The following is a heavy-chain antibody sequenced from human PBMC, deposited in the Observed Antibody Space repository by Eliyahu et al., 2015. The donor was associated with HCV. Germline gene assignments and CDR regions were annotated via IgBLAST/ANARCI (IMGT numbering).Heavy chain of an antibody. D-gene: IGHD6-19*01. CDR3: ASGGGGIAVAGTGGWFDP. CDR1: GGSIPXYY. J-gene: IGHJ5*02. V-gene: IGHV4-59*01. Sequence: QVQLQESGPGLVKPSETLSLTCXVSGGSIPXYYWSWIRQPPGKGLXWIGYIHYSGSTNYNPSLKSRVTISVDTSKNQFSLNLTSVTAADTAVYYCASGGGGIAVAGTGGWFDPWGQGTLVTVSS. CDR2: IHYSGST.